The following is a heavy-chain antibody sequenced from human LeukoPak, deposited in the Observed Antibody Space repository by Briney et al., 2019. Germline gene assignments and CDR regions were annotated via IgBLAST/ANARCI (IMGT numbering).Heavy chain of an antibody. CDR3: ARDFRKQQLVPLPDY. CDR2: IWYDGSNK. Sequence: QPGRSLRLSCAASGFTFSSYGMHWVRQAPGKGLEWVAVIWYDGSNKYYADSAKGRFTISRDNSKNTLYLQMNSLRAEDTAVYYCARDFRKQQLVPLPDYWGQGTLVTVSS. D-gene: IGHD6-13*01. J-gene: IGHJ4*02. V-gene: IGHV3-33*01. CDR1: GFTFSSYG.